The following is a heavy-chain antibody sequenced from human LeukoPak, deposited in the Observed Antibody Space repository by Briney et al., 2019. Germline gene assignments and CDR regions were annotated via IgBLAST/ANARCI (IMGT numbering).Heavy chain of an antibody. CDR2: IYYSGST. CDR3: ARGDSGYSGYDLVFDI. D-gene: IGHD5-12*01. J-gene: IGHJ3*02. Sequence: PSETLSLTCTVSGGSISSYYWSWIRQPPGKGLEWIGYIYYSGSTNYNPSLKSRVTISVDTSKNQFSLKLSSVTAADTAVYYCARGDSGYSGYDLVFDIWGQGTMVTVSS. CDR1: GGSISSYY. V-gene: IGHV4-59*01.